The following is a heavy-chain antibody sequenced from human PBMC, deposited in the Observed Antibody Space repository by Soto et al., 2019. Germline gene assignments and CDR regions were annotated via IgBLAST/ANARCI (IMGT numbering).Heavy chain of an antibody. CDR2: ISSSSSYI. CDR3: ARDGYSSSPRHAFDI. CDR1: GFTFSSYG. Sequence: GGSLRLSCAASGFTFSSYGMNWVRQAPGKGLEWVSSISSSSSYIYYADSVKGRFTISRDNAKNSLYLQMNSLRAEDTAVYYCARDGYSSSPRHAFDIWGQGTMVTVSS. V-gene: IGHV3-21*01. J-gene: IGHJ3*02. D-gene: IGHD6-6*01.